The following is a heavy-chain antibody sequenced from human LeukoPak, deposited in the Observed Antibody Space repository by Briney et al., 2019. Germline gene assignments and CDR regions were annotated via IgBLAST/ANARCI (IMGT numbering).Heavy chain of an antibody. D-gene: IGHD2-15*01. CDR2: INHSGST. Sequence: SETLSLTCAVYGGSFSGYYWSWIRQPPGKGLEWIGEINHSGSTNYNPSLKSRVTISVDTSKNQFSLKLSSVTAADTAVYYCARQRSGYCSGGSCRKNKKPNWFDPWGQGTLVTVSS. J-gene: IGHJ5*02. CDR3: ARQRSGYCSGGSCRKNKKPNWFDP. V-gene: IGHV4-34*01. CDR1: GGSFSGYY.